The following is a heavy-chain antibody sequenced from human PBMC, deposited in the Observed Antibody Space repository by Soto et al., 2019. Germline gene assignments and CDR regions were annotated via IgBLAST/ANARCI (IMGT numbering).Heavy chain of an antibody. D-gene: IGHD1-26*01. J-gene: IGHJ4*02. CDR3: ARVRGGGPFDD. Sequence: SETLSLTCTVSGGSISGYFWTWIRQPPGKGLEWIGYIYYGGNTNYNPSLKSRVAISLDTSKNHFSLKLNSVTAADTAVYYCARVRGGGPFDDWGQGTLVTVS. CDR2: IYYGGNT. V-gene: IGHV4-59*01. CDR1: GGSISGYF.